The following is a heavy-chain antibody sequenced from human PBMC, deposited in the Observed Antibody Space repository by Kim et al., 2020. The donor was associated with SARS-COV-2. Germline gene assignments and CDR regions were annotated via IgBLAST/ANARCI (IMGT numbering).Heavy chain of an antibody. Sequence: GGSLRLSCAASGFTFSSYGMHWVRQAPGKGLEWVAVISYDGSNKYYADSVKGRFTISRDNSKNTLYLQMNSLRAEDTAVYYCAKDLSSSGWYGGAFDIWGEGTVV. CDR3: AKDLSSSGWYGGAFDI. CDR1: GFTFSSYG. J-gene: IGHJ3*02. V-gene: IGHV3-30*18. CDR2: ISYDGSNK. D-gene: IGHD6-19*01.